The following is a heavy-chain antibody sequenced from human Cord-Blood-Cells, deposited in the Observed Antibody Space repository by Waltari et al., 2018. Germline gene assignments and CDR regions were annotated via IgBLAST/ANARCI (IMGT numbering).Heavy chain of an antibody. CDR2: IYYSGST. V-gene: IGHV4-39*07. CDR3: ARVQGGATDAFDI. J-gene: IGHJ3*02. CDR1: GGSISSSSYY. Sequence: QLQLQESGPGLVKPSETLSLTCTVSGGSISSSSYYWGWIRQPPGKGLEWIGSIYYSGSTYYNPSLKSRVTISVDTSKNQFSLKLSSVTAADTAMYYCARVQGGATDAFDIWGQGTMVTVSS. D-gene: IGHD1-26*01.